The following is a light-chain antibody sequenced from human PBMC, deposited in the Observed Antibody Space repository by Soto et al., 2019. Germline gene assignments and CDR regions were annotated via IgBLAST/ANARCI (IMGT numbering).Light chain of an antibody. J-gene: IGLJ1*01. Sequence: QSVLTQPASVSGSPGQSITISCTGTSSDVGGYNYVSWYQQHPGKAPKLMIYDVSNRPSGVSNRFSGSKSGNTASLTISGLQDEDEADYYCSSYTSRSTLVFGTGTKVTVL. CDR2: DVS. V-gene: IGLV2-14*01. CDR3: SSYTSRSTLV. CDR1: SSDVGGYNY.